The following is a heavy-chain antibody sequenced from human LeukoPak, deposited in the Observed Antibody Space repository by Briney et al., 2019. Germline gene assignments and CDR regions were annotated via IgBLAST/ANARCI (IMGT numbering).Heavy chain of an antibody. V-gene: IGHV4-61*02. CDR3: ARELGYCSSTSCYLDP. CDR1: GGSISSGSYY. Sequence: SSETLSLTCTVSGGSISSGSYYWSWIRQPAGKGLEWIGRIYTSGSTNYNPSPKSRVTISVDTSKNQFSLKLSSVTAADTAVYYCARELGYCSSTSCYLDPWGQGTLVTVSS. D-gene: IGHD2-2*01. J-gene: IGHJ5*02. CDR2: IYTSGST.